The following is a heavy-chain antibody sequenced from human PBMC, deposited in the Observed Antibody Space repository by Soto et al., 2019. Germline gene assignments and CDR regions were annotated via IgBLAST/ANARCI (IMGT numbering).Heavy chain of an antibody. CDR2: IYYSGST. D-gene: IGHD2-21*02. CDR3: ARDVGVVVTAVGWFDS. J-gene: IGHJ5*01. V-gene: IGHV4-31*11. CDR1: GGSISSNSW. Sequence: SETLSLTCVVSGGSISSNSWWSWVRQPPGKGLEWIGYIYYSGSTYYNPSLKSRVTISVDTSKNQFSLKLSSVTAADTAIYYCARDVGVVVTAVGWFDSWGQGALVTVSS.